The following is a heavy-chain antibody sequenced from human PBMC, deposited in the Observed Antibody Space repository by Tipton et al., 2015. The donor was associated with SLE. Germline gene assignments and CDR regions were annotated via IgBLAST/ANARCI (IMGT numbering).Heavy chain of an antibody. V-gene: IGHV3-23*01. CDR2: ISGSGGST. CDR1: GFTFSSYA. Sequence: GSLRLSCAASGFTFSSYAMSWVRQAPGKGLEWVSAISGSGGSTYYADSVKGRLTISRDNSKNTLYLQMSSLRAEDTAVYYCAKLDSSGYYLDDWGQGTLVTVSS. CDR3: AKLDSSGYYLDD. D-gene: IGHD3-22*01. J-gene: IGHJ4*02.